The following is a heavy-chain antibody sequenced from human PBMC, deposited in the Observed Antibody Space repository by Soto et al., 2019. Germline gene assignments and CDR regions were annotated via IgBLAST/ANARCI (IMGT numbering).Heavy chain of an antibody. CDR1: GGSVRSSSYY. V-gene: IGHV4-39*07. D-gene: IGHD3-10*01. CDR3: ARVNGSGSYYKFYYYYYGMDV. J-gene: IGHJ6*02. CDR2: IYYSGTT. Sequence: PSETLSLTCTVSGGSVRSSSYYWGWIRQPPGKGLEWIGSIYYSGTTYYNPSLKSRVTISVDTSKNQFSLKLSSVTAADTAVYYCARVNGSGSYYKFYYYYYGMDVWGQGTTVTVSS.